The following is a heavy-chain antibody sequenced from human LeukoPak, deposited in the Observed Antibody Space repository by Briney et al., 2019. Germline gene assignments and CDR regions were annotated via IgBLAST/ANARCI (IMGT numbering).Heavy chain of an antibody. V-gene: IGHV4-59*01. CDR2: IHYTGNT. J-gene: IGHJ4*02. D-gene: IGHD2/OR15-2a*01. Sequence: SETLSLTCSVSGVXISSSYWSWIRQPPGKGLEWIGFIHYTGNTNHNPSLKNRVTISVDTSKNQFSLKLSSVTAADTAIYYCAKYGQYNFDYWGQGTLVTVSS. CDR3: AKYGQYNFDY. CDR1: GVXISSSY.